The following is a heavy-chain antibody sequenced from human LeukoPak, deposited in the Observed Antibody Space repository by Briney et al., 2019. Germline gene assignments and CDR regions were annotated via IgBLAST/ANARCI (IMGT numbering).Heavy chain of an antibody. D-gene: IGHD5-24*01. Sequence: SETLSLTCTVSGGSISSSSYYWGWIRQPPGKGLEWIGSIYYSGSTYYNPSLKSRVTISVDTSKNQFSLKLSSVTAADTALYYCARQRDGYPTAWFDPWGQGTLVTVSS. J-gene: IGHJ5*02. CDR3: ARQRDGYPTAWFDP. CDR2: IYYSGST. V-gene: IGHV4-39*01. CDR1: GGSISSSSYY.